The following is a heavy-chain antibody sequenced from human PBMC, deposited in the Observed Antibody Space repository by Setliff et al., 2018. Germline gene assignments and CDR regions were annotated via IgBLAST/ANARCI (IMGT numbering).Heavy chain of an antibody. J-gene: IGHJ4*02. Sequence: SETLSLTCAVSGYSISSGYHWAWIRQLPGKGLEWIGTIYHSGITYFNPSLERRVTLSVDTSKNQFSLKLTSVIAADTAVYYCARGMRDGYRSFHYWCQGTLVTVSS. V-gene: IGHV4-38-2*01. CDR3: ARGMRDGYRSFHY. D-gene: IGHD5-12*01. CDR2: IYHSGIT. CDR1: GYSISSGYH.